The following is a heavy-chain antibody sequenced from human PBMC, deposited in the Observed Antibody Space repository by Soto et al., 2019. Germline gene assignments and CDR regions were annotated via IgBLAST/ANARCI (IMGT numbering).Heavy chain of an antibody. V-gene: IGHV1-18*01. CDR1: GYTHTDYS. J-gene: IGHJ4*02. CDR2: ISPKNGNT. Sequence: QVQLLQSGPEVKKPGASVKVSCKTSGYTHTDYSITWVRQALGQGLEWMGWISPKNGNTKYEQKFHGRFTMTTDTSTGTAYMEMRGLTSDDTAVYYCARKVLRCDYWGQGTLVTVSS. CDR3: ARKVLRCDY. D-gene: IGHD3-16*01.